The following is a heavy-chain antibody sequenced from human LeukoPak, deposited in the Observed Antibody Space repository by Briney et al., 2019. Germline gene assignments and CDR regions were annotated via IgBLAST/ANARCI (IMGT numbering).Heavy chain of an antibody. CDR2: IIPIFGTT. D-gene: IGHD3-10*01. Sequence: GASVKVSCKASGGTFSSYAISWVRQAPGQGLEWVGGIIPIFGTTNYAQNFQGRVTITADKSTSTAYMELSSLRSEDTAVYYCAKDLPMIRGVRRYYMDVWGKGTTVTISS. CDR1: GGTFSSYA. J-gene: IGHJ6*03. CDR3: AKDLPMIRGVRRYYMDV. V-gene: IGHV1-69*06.